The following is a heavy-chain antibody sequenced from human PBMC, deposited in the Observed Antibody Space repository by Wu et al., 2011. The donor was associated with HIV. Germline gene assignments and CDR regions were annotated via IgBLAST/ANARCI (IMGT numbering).Heavy chain of an antibody. J-gene: IGHJ4*02. CDR1: GYTFTSYG. Sequence: QVQLVQSGAEVKKPGASVKVSCKASGYTFTSYGISWVRQAPGQGLEWIGWIRTYNGETNYAQNLQGRVTVTTDTSTSTVYMEVRSLRSDDTAVYYCARDPPGYPYYFDYWGQGTLAPSPQ. D-gene: IGHD5-12*01. V-gene: IGHV1-18*01. CDR2: IRTYNGET. CDR3: ARDPPGYPYYFDY.